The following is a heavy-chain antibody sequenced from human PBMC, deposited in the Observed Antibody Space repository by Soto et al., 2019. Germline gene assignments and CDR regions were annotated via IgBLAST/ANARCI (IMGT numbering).Heavy chain of an antibody. Sequence: SETLSLTCTVSGDSVSSSSYYWSWIRQHPGKGLEWIGYIHHSGTTYYNPYLKSRITLSVDTSKNQISLRLSSVTAADTAVYYCASGLGYKAWGQGTLVTVSS. D-gene: IGHD5-12*01. CDR3: ASGLGYKA. V-gene: IGHV4-31*03. CDR2: IHHSGTT. CDR1: GDSVSSSSYY. J-gene: IGHJ5*02.